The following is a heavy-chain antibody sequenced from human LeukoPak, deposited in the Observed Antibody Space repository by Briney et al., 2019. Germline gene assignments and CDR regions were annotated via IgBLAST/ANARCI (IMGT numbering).Heavy chain of an antibody. D-gene: IGHD5-18*01. J-gene: IGHJ4*02. Sequence: GGSLRLSCAASGFTFSDYYMSWIRQAPGKGLEWVSYISSSGSTIYYADSVKGRFTISRDNAKNSLYLQMNSLRAEDTAVYYXXRDXDXXXWYPDMVFDYWGQGTLVTVSS. V-gene: IGHV3-11*01. CDR3: XRDXDXXXWYPDMVFDY. CDR2: ISSSGSTI. CDR1: GFTFSDYY.